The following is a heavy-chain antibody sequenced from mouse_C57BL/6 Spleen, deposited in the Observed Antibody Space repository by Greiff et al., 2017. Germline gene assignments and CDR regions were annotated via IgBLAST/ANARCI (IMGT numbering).Heavy chain of an antibody. Sequence: EVMLEESGGGLVKPGGSLKLSCAASGFTFSSYAMSWVRQTPEKRLEWVAIISDGGSYTYYPDNVKCRFTISRDNAKNNLYLQMSHLKSEDTAMYYCARDEMAIYDWYFDVWGTGTTVTVSS. D-gene: IGHD2-3*01. CDR2: ISDGGSYT. CDR1: GFTFSSYA. V-gene: IGHV5-4*01. J-gene: IGHJ1*03. CDR3: ARDEMAIYDWYFDV.